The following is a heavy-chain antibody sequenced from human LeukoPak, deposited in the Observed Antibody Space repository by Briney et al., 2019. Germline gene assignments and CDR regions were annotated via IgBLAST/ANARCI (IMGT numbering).Heavy chain of an antibody. CDR1: GFTFDDYA. CDR2: ISWNSGSI. V-gene: IGHV3-9*03. CDR3: AKDQGYCSSTSCYSSGMDV. D-gene: IGHD2-2*01. J-gene: IGHJ6*03. Sequence: GGSLRLSCAASGFTFDDYAMHWVRQAPGKGLEWVPGISWNSGSIGYADSVKGRFTISRDNAKNSLYLQMNSLRAEDMALYYCAKDQGYCSSTSCYSSGMDVWGKGTTVTVSS.